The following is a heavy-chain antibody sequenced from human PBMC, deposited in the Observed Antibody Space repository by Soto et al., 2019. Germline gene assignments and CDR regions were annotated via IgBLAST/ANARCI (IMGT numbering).Heavy chain of an antibody. CDR2: INHSGST. CDR3: ARAYNHVVVPAATRPKWFDP. V-gene: IGHV4-34*01. D-gene: IGHD2-2*01. Sequence: TLSLNCAVSGGSLSGYYWCWIRQPPGQGLEWIGEINHSGSTNYNPSLKSRVTISVDTSKNQFSLKLSSVTAADTAVYYCARAYNHVVVPAATRPKWFDPWGRGTLVTVSS. J-gene: IGHJ5*02. CDR1: GGSLSGYY.